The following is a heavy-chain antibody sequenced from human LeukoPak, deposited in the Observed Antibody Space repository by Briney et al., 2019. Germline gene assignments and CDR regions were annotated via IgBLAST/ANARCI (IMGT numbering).Heavy chain of an antibody. CDR2: ISYDGSNK. Sequence: GGSLRLSCSASGFTFSSYAMHWVRQAPGKGLEWVAVISYDGSNKYYADSVKGRFTISRDNSKNTLYLQMNSLRAEDTAVYYCARDSYGMDVWGQGTTVTVSS. V-gene: IGHV3-30-3*01. CDR1: GFTFSSYA. CDR3: ARDSYGMDV. J-gene: IGHJ6*02.